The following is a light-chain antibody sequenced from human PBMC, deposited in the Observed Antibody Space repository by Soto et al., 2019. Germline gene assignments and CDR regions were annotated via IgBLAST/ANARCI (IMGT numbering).Light chain of an antibody. CDR1: SSDVGAYNY. CDR2: EVS. V-gene: IGLV2-14*01. CDR3: SSLTTSFTYV. J-gene: IGLJ1*01. Sequence: QSVLTRPASVSGTPGKSGAISCNGTSSDVGAYNYISWYQQHPGKAPSLLLSEVSNRPSGLSDRFSGSKSVNTASLTISGLQAEDEADYYCSSLTTSFTYVFGTGTKVTVL.